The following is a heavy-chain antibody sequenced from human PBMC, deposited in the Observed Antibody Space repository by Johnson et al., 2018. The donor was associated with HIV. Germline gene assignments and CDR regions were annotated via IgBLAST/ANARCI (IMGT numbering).Heavy chain of an antibody. CDR2: ISFDGSNK. CDR3: ARGPASGWYRGAFDI. CDR1: GLNFSDYG. D-gene: IGHD6-19*01. Sequence: QVQLVESGGGVVQPGRSVRLSCVVSGLNFSDYGMHWVRQAPGKGLEWVAVISFDGSNKYYADSVKGRFTISRDNSKNTLYLQMNSLRAEDTAVYYCARGPASGWYRGAFDIWGQGTMVTVSS. J-gene: IGHJ3*02. V-gene: IGHV3-30*03.